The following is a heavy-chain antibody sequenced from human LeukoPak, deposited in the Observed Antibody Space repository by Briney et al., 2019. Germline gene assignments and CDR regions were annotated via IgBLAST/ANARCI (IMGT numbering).Heavy chain of an antibody. J-gene: IGHJ3*02. Sequence: GGSLRLSCAAAGFTFSSYWMSWVRQAPGKGLEWVANIKQDGSEKYYVGSVKGRFTVSRDNSKNTLYLQMNSLRAEDTAVYFCVKGRRATTRYDALDIWGQGTMVTVSS. CDR3: VKGRRATTRYDALDI. CDR1: GFTFSSYW. CDR2: IKQDGSEK. D-gene: IGHD5-24*01. V-gene: IGHV3-7*03.